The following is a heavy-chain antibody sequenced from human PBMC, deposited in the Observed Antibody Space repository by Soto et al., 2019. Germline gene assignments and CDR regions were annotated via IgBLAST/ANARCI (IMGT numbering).Heavy chain of an antibody. J-gene: IGHJ4*02. CDR1: GHSFITYW. CDR3: ARLVGATTSGFDY. Sequence: GESLKISCTASGHSFITYWIGWVRQMPGKGLEWLGVIYPGDSDSRYSPSFQGLVTISADKSVSTAYLQWSSLRASDTAMYYCARLVGATTSGFDYWGQGTLVTVPQ. CDR2: IYPGDSDS. V-gene: IGHV5-51*01. D-gene: IGHD1-26*01.